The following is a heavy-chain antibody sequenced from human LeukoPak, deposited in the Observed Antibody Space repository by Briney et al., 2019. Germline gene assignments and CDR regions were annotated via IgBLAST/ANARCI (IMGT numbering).Heavy chain of an antibody. D-gene: IGHD5-18*01. V-gene: IGHV3-30-3*01. CDR1: GFTFSSYA. CDR2: ISYDGSNK. J-gene: IGHJ4*02. CDR3: ARGAQLWKPIDY. Sequence: GGSLRLSCAASGFTFSSYAMHWVRQAPGKGLEWVAVISYDGSNKYYADSVKGRFTISRDNSKNMLYLQMNSLRAEDTAVYYCARGAQLWKPIDYWGQGTLVTVSS.